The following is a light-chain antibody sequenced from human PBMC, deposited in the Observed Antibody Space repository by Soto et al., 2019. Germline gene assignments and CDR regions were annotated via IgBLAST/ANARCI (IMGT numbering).Light chain of an antibody. CDR2: GAS. Sequence: EIVMTQSPATLSLSPGERATLSYRASQSVNSNLAWYQHKPGQSPRLLIYGASTRATSIPARFSGSGSGTDFTLTISSLMSEDFAVYYCQQYNDWPPWTFGQGTKVDIK. CDR3: QQYNDWPPWT. CDR1: QSVNSN. V-gene: IGKV3-15*01. J-gene: IGKJ1*01.